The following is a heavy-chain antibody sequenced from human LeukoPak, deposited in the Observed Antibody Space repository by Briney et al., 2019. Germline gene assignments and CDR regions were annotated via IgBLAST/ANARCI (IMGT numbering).Heavy chain of an antibody. V-gene: IGHV3-23*01. CDR1: GFTFSSYA. CDR3: ARDNGYNWAGYDY. CDR2: ISGSGGST. D-gene: IGHD5-24*01. J-gene: IGHJ4*02. Sequence: GGSLRLSCAASGFTFSSYAMSWVRQAPGKGLEWVSAISGSGGSTYYADSVKGRFTISRDNSKNTLYLQMNSLKADDTAVYYCARDNGYNWAGYDYWGQGTLVIVSS.